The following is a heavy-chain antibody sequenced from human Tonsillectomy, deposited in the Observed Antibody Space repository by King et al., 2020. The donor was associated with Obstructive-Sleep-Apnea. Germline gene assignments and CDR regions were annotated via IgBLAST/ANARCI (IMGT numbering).Heavy chain of an antibody. D-gene: IGHD3-10*01. J-gene: IGHJ4*02. CDR3: SRDPMQGRGPYFFDF. CDR1: GFTFSSYG. CDR2: ISYDGSNK. Sequence: QLVQSGGGVVQPGRSLRLSCAASGFTFSSYGMHWVRQAPGKGLEWVAVISYDGSNKYYADSVKGRFTISRDNSKNTLCLQMNSLRADDTAVYYCSRDPMQGRGPYFFDFWGQGTLVTVSS. V-gene: IGHV3-30*03.